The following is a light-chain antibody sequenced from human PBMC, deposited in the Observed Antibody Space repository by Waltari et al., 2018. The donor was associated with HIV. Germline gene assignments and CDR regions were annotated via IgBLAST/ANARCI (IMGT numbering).Light chain of an antibody. V-gene: IGLV1-47*01. CDR3: STWDNSLSHWV. CDR1: ISNLGGNF. CDR2: RHD. Sequence: QSVVTQPPSASGTPGQNISISCSGDISNLGGNFVYWYQQRPGTAPRLLIYRHDQRPSGVPDRFSGSKSATSASLAISGLRSEDEADYHCSTWDNSLSHWVFGGGTKVTVL. J-gene: IGLJ3*02.